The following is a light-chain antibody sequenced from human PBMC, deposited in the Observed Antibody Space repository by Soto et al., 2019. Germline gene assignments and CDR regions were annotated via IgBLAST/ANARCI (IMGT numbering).Light chain of an antibody. CDR2: GAS. V-gene: IGKV3-20*01. Sequence: IGVPQSSGTPALSPGGRGTLSFRASQSVSGSFLAWYQQKPGQAPRLLLYGASIRATGIPDRFSGSGSGTDFTLTISRLEPADFAVYYCQYYGSSSTFGQGTKVDIK. CDR3: QYYGSSST. J-gene: IGKJ1*01. CDR1: QSVSGSF.